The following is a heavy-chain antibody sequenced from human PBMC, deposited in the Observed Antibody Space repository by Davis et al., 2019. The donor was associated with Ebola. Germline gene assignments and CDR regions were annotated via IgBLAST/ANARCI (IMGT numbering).Heavy chain of an antibody. CDR1: GFTFIGHW. D-gene: IGHD2-8*01. Sequence: GGSLRLSCAASGFTFIGHWMSWVRQAPGKGLEWVANIKQDGSEKYYVDSVKGRFTISRDNAKNSLYLQMNSLRAEDTAVYYCARGFLGYCTHWGQGTLVTVSS. V-gene: IGHV3-7*03. CDR3: ARGFLGYCTH. J-gene: IGHJ4*02. CDR2: IKQDGSEK.